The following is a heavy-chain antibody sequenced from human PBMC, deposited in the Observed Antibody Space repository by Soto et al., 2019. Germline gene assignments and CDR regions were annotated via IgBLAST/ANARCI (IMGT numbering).Heavy chain of an antibody. CDR3: AKADGEQWLVPPLDN. V-gene: IGHV3-23*01. CDR2: ISCCGGST. J-gene: IGHJ4*02. D-gene: IGHD6-19*01. CDR1: GFNFKKFA. Sequence: EVQLLESGGGVVQPGGSLRLSCVASGFNFKKFAMAWVRQAPGEGLEWVSGISCCGGSTSYADSVKGRFSIARDDSKNKLSLQMNSLRVEDTAQYYCAKADGEQWLVPPLDNWGQGTLVTVS.